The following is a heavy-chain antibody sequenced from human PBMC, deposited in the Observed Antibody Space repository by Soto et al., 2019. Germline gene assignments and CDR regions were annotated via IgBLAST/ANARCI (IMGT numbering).Heavy chain of an antibody. V-gene: IGHV3-21*04. D-gene: IGHD5-18*01. Sequence: PGGSLRLSCAASGFTFSSYSVNWVRQAPGKGLEWVSSISSSSSYIYYADSVKGRFTISRDNAKNSLYLQMNSLRAEDTAVYYCAREIGYSYGPFDYWGQGTLVTVSS. CDR2: ISSSSSYI. CDR1: GFTFSSYS. CDR3: AREIGYSYGPFDY. J-gene: IGHJ4*02.